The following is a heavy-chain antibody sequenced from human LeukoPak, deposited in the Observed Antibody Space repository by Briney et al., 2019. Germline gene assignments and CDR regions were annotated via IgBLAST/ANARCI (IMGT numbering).Heavy chain of an antibody. J-gene: IGHJ6*02. CDR1: GFTFSSFV. Sequence: PGGSLRLSCAASGFTFSSFVMHWVRQAPGKGLEWVAVISHVGSNKYYADSVKGRFTISRDNSKNTLYLQMNSLRAEDTAVYYCAKDKYYYDSSGYSPHPNYYYGMDVWGQGTTVTVSS. CDR2: ISHVGSNK. CDR3: AKDKYYYDSSGYSPHPNYYYGMDV. V-gene: IGHV3-30*18. D-gene: IGHD3-22*01.